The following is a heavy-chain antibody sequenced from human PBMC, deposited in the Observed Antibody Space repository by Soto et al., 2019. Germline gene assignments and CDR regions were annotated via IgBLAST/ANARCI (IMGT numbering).Heavy chain of an antibody. CDR3: AKDSPFSGTGRLAFDY. V-gene: IGHV3-23*01. CDR1: GFTFSGYA. Sequence: EVQLLESGGALVQPGGALRLSCAASGFTFSGYAMTWVRPAPGKGLELVSSTGGSGVATYFADFVTGRFTISRDNSKNTLYLQMDSLRAEDTAVYYCAKDSPFSGTGRLAFDYWGQGTLVTVSS. D-gene: IGHD3-10*01. CDR2: TGGSGVAT. J-gene: IGHJ4*02.